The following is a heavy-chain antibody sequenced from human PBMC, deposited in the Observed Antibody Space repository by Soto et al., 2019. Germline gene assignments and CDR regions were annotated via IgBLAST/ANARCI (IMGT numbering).Heavy chain of an antibody. J-gene: IGHJ4*02. Sequence: QVQLVQSGAEVKKPGASVKVSCKASGYTFTSYAMHWVRQAPGQRLEWMGWINAGNGNTKYSQKFQGRVSITRDTSASTAYMELSSLRSEDTAVYYCAKEGIQRQLVPYGYWGQGTLVTVSS. CDR3: AKEGIQRQLVPYGY. CDR2: INAGNGNT. D-gene: IGHD6-13*01. CDR1: GYTFTSYA. V-gene: IGHV1-3*01.